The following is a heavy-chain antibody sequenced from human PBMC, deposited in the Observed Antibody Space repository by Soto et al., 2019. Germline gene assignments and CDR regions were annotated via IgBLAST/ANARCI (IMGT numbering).Heavy chain of an antibody. D-gene: IGHD3-9*01. CDR3: ARQSPGYDILTGYYTDNWFDP. Sequence: QLQLQESGPGLVKPSETLSLTCTVSGGSISSSSYYWGWIRQPPGKGLEWIGSIYYSGSTYYNPSLKSRVTRSVDTTKNQFSLTLSSVPAADTAVYYCARQSPGYDILTGYYTDNWFDPWGQGTLVTVSS. V-gene: IGHV4-39*01. CDR2: IYYSGST. J-gene: IGHJ5*02. CDR1: GGSISSSSYY.